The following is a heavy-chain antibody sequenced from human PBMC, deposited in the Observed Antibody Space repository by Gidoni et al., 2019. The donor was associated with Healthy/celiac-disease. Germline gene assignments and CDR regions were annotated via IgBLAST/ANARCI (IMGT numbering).Heavy chain of an antibody. V-gene: IGHV3-30*02. CDR1: GLTFTTYG. CDR2: IWSDGSNK. J-gene: IGHJ4*02. D-gene: IGHD6-13*01. Sequence: QEQLVEPGGGVVQPGGSLRLSCAASGLTFTTYGMHWVRQAPGKWLEWVAFIWSDGSNKHYADSVKGRFTISRDNSKNTLFLQMNSLRPEDTAVYYCAKDQGNWGQGTLVTVSS. CDR3: AKDQGN.